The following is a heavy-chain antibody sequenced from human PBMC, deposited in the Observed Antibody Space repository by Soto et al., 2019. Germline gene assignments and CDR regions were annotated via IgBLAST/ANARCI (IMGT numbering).Heavy chain of an antibody. CDR1: GGSISSGDYH. CDR2: IYYRGNT. Sequence: PSETLSLTCTVSGGSISSGDYHWSWVRQPPGKRLEWIGYIYYRGNTYYNPSLESRITISVDTSKNQFTLKLSSVTAADTAVYYCARDYYYSSGSYFNHWGQGTLVTAPQ. V-gene: IGHV4-30-4*01. CDR3: ARDYYYSSGSYFNH. J-gene: IGHJ5*02. D-gene: IGHD3-10*01.